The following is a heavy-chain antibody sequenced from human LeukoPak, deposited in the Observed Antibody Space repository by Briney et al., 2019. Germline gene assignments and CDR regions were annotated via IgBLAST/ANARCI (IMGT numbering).Heavy chain of an antibody. D-gene: IGHD3-10*01. CDR3: AKDKFDGSGYQFDS. CDR1: GLTLSNFS. J-gene: IGHJ4*02. CDR2: ITGRCTLT. V-gene: IGHV3-23*01. Sequence: GGSLTLSCAASGLTLSNFSVSWVRHAPGQGREWVSSITGRCTLTYYTDSVKGRFTISKDNAMDTLVLQMNRLRADDTAVYFCAKDKFDGSGYQFDSWGQGSLVIVSS.